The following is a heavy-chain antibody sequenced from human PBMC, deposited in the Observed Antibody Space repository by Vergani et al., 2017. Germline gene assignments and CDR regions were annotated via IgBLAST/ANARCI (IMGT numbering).Heavy chain of an antibody. CDR3: GRVADFYGLGSRLLDL. CDR2: IYYNVNT. J-gene: IGHJ5*02. D-gene: IGHD3-10*01. CDR1: GDAMSSHY. Sequence: QVQLQASGPGLLKPSETLTLICTVSGDAMSSHYWSWIRQPPGKGLEWIGYIYYNVNTNYNPSLKSRVTMSLDTSKNQLSLRLTSVTTSDTAVYYCGRVADFYGLGSRLLDLWGQGILVTVSS. V-gene: IGHV4-59*11.